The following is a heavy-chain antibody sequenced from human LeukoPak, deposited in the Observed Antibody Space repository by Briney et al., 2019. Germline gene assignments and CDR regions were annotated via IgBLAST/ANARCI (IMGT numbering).Heavy chain of an antibody. V-gene: IGHV1-2*06. CDR2: INPNSGGT. J-gene: IGHJ4*02. CDR1: GYTFTGYY. D-gene: IGHD5-12*01. CDR3: ARVLFRGYDWLGY. Sequence: WASVKVSCKASGYTFTGYYMHWVRQAPGQGLEWMGRINPNSGGTNYAQKFQGRVTMTRDTSISTAYMELSRLRSDDTAVYYCARVLFRGYDWLGYWGQGTLVTVSS.